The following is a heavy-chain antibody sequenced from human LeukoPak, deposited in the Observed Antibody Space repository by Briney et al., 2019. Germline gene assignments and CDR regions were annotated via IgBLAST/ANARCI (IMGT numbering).Heavy chain of an antibody. D-gene: IGHD6-25*01. Sequence: ASVKVSCKASGYTFTSYDINWVRQATGQGLEWMGWMNPNSGNTGYAKKFQGRVTLTTDTSTSTAYMELRGLTSDDTAVYYCAREPSGLLFDYWGLGTLVTVSS. CDR3: AREPSGLLFDY. CDR2: MNPNSGNT. CDR1: GYTFTSYD. V-gene: IGHV1-8*01. J-gene: IGHJ4*02.